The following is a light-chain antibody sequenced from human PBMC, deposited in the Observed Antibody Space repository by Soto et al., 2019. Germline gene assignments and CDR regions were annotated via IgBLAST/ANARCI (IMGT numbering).Light chain of an antibody. V-gene: IGKV3-20*01. CDR1: QSVSSNY. Sequence: EIVLTQSPGTLSLSPGERATLSCRASQSVSSNYLAWYQQKPGQAPRFLIYGASSRATGIPDRFSGSGSGTDFTLTISSLQSEDIGVYYCQHYSIWPPEVTFGGGTKVAIK. CDR2: GAS. J-gene: IGKJ4*01. CDR3: QHYSIWPPEVT.